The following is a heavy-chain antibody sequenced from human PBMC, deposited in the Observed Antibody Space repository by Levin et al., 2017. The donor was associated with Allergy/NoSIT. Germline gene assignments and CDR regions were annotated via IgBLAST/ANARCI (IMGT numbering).Heavy chain of an antibody. CDR3: ARGRMVAGVTSLDS. V-gene: IGHV2-70*13. CDR1: GFSLTTTGMC. J-gene: IGHJ4*02. CDR2: IYSDESK. D-gene: IGHD3-10*01. Sequence: ESGPTLVKPTQTVTLTCTFSGFSLTTTGMCVAWIRQSPGKALEWLALIYSDESKFYSTSLETRLSISRDTSENQVVLTLSDLDPVDTAIYYCARGRMVAGVTSLDSWGRGMLVTVSS.